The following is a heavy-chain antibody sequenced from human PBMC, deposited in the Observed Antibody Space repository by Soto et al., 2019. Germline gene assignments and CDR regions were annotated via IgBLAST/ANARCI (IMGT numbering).Heavy chain of an antibody. CDR2: ISSSSTK. D-gene: IGHD3-22*01. CDR3: ARGPYYYDSSGYYPGFDY. V-gene: IGHV3-48*01. CDR1: GFTFSSYS. J-gene: IGHJ4*02. Sequence: PGGSLRLSCAASGFTFSSYSMNWVRQAPGKGLEWVSYISSSSTKYYADSVKGRFTISRDNSKNTLYLQMNSLRAEDTAVYYCARGPYYYDSSGYYPGFDYWGQGTLVTVSS.